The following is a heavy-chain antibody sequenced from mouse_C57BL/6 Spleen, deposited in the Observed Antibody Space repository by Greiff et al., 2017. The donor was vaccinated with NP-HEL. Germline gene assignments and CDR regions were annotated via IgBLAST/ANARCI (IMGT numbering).Heavy chain of an antibody. CDR1: GFTFSSYG. D-gene: IGHD2-4*01. CDR3: ARLYYDPYYAMDY. J-gene: IGHJ4*01. V-gene: IGHV5-6*02. Sequence: DVMLVESGGDLVKPGGSLKLSCAASGFTFSSYGMSWVRQTPDKRLEWVATISSGGSYTYYPDSVKGRFTISRDNAKNTLYLQMSSLKSEDTAMYYCARLYYDPYYAMDYWGQGTSVTVSS. CDR2: ISSGGSYT.